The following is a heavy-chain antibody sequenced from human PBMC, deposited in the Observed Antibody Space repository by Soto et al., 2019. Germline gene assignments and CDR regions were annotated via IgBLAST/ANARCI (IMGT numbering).Heavy chain of an antibody. D-gene: IGHD1-26*01. CDR2: IRYDGSNK. J-gene: IGHJ6*02. CDR3: ARDLTIVGAISYYYYYYGMDV. V-gene: IGHV3-33*01. CDR1: GFTFSSYG. Sequence: QVQLVESGGGVVQPGRSLRLSCAASGFTFSSYGMHWVRQAPGKGLEWVAVIRYDGSNKYYADYVKGRFTISRDNSKNTLYMQMNSLRAEDTAVYYCARDLTIVGAISYYYYYYGMDVWGQGTTVTVSS.